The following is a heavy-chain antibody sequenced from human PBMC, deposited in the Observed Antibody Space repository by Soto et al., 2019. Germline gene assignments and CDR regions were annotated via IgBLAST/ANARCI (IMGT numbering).Heavy chain of an antibody. Sequence: QVQLVQSGAEVKKPGSSVKVSCKASGGTFSSYAISWVRQAPGQGLEWMGGIIPIFGTANYAQKFQGRVTITADESTSTAYMELSSLRSEDTAVYYCASHRYCISTSCSPYWYYGMDVWGQGTTVTVSS. V-gene: IGHV1-69*12. D-gene: IGHD2-2*01. J-gene: IGHJ6*02. CDR3: ASHRYCISTSCSPYWYYGMDV. CDR1: GGTFSSYA. CDR2: IIPIFGTA.